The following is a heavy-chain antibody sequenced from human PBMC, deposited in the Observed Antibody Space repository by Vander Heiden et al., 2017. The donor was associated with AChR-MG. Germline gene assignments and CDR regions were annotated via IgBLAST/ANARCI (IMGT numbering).Heavy chain of an antibody. J-gene: IGHJ4*02. D-gene: IGHD6-19*01. CDR2: ISARGGNT. CDR3: AKNAIAVADAWGFDY. CDR1: GITFRSYA. Sequence: EVQLLESGGGLVQPGGSLRLSCATPGITFRSYALSWVGEAPGKGLEWVSTISARGGNTYYADSVKGRFTISRDNSRNTLYLQMNTLRVEDTAVYFCAKNAIAVADAWGFDYWGQGTLVTVSS. V-gene: IGHV3-23*01.